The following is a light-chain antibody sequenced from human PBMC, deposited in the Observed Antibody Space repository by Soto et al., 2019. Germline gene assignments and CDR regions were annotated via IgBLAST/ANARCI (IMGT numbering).Light chain of an antibody. CDR1: SSDVGGYNH. J-gene: IGLJ1*01. V-gene: IGLV2-14*01. CDR3: CSYTSSSAKV. Sequence: QSALTQPASVSGSPGQSITISCTGTSSDVGGYNHVSWYQQHPGKAPKLIIYEVRNRPSGVSNRLSGSKSGNTASLTISGLQADDEADYYCCSYTSSSAKVFGTGTKLTVL. CDR2: EVR.